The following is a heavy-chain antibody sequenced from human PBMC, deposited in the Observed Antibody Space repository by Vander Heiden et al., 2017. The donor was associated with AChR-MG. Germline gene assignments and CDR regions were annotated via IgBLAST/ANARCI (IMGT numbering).Heavy chain of an antibody. J-gene: IGHJ4*02. CDR1: GFPFRHPA. CDR2: INWNGGGV. D-gene: IGHD6-6*01. CDR3: AKDMGSSSSRNDY. V-gene: IGHV3-9*01. Sequence: EVPLVESGGGSVQSGRSLRLSCAAPGFPFRHPAMHWGPPAPGKGLEWVSSINWNGGGVDYADSVKGRFTVSRDNAKNSLYLQINILRADDTALYFCAKDMGSSSSRNDYWGQGTLVSVSS.